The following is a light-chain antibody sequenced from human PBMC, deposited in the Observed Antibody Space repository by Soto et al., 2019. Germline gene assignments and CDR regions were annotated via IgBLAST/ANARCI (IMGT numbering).Light chain of an antibody. CDR1: SSNIGAGYD. V-gene: IGLV1-40*01. Sequence: QSVLTQPPSVSGAPGQRVTVSCTGSSSNIGAGYDLHWYQQLPGTAPKLLIYEDNNRPSGVPDRFSGSKSGTSASLAITGLQAEDEADYYCQSYDSSLSGYVFXTGTKVTVL. CDR3: QSYDSSLSGYV. J-gene: IGLJ1*01. CDR2: EDN.